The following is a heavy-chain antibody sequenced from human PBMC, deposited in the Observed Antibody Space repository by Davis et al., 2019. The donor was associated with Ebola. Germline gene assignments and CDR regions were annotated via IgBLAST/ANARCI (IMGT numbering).Heavy chain of an antibody. V-gene: IGHV5-51*01. D-gene: IGHD3-10*01. Sequence: GESLKISCSASGYSFNTYWIGWVRQLPGKGLEWMGNFHPGTSDLKYSPSFQGQIIISVDRSIRTAYLEWRSLQSSDTAIYYCASQGHRRNYLIHDYWGQGTQVIVSS. CDR1: GYSFNTYW. CDR2: FHPGTSDL. J-gene: IGHJ4*02. CDR3: ASQGHRRNYLIHDY.